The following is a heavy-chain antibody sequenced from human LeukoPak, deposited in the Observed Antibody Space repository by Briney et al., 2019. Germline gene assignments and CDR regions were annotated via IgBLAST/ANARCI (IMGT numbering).Heavy chain of an antibody. CDR1: GGTFSIYA. CDR3: ARWGCSSTSCYPATNWFDP. J-gene: IGHJ5*02. Sequence: GASVNVSCKASGGTFSIYAISWVRQAPGQGLEWMGGIIPIFGTANYAQKFQGRVTITADESTSTAYMELSSLRTEDTAVYYCARWGCSSTSCYPATNWFDPWGQGTLVTVSS. V-gene: IGHV1-69*13. CDR2: IIPIFGTA. D-gene: IGHD2-2*01.